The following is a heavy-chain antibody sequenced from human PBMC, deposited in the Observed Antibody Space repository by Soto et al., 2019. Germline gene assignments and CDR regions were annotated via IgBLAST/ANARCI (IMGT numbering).Heavy chain of an antibody. CDR1: GGSISSSSYY. D-gene: IGHD3-10*01. V-gene: IGHV4-39*01. J-gene: IGHJ3*02. CDR2: IYYSGST. Sequence: QLQLQESGPGLVKPSETLSLTCTVSGGSISSSSYYWGWIRQPPGKGLEWIGSIYYSGSTYYNPCLRSRVTISVDTSKTQFSLKLSSVTAADTAVYYCAKGGSGSYSNAFDIWGQGTMVTVSS. CDR3: AKGGSGSYSNAFDI.